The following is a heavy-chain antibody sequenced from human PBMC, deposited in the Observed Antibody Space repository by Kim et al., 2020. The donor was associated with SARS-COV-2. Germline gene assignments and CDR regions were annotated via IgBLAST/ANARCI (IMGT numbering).Heavy chain of an antibody. J-gene: IGHJ5*02. Sequence: ASVKVSCKASGYTFTSYAMHWVRQAPGQRLEWMGWINAGNGNTKYSQKFQGRVTITRDTSASTAYMELSSLRSEDTAVYYCARDFLTFGGVIPFRWFDPWGQGTLVTVSS. CDR3: ARDFLTFGGVIPFRWFDP. D-gene: IGHD3-16*02. V-gene: IGHV1-3*01. CDR1: GYTFTSYA. CDR2: INAGNGNT.